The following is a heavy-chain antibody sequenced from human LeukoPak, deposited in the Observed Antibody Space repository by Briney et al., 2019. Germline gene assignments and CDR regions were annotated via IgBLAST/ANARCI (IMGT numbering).Heavy chain of an antibody. D-gene: IGHD3-22*01. Sequence: GGSLRLSCAASGFTFSSYWMHWVRQAPGKGLVWVSRINSDGSSTSYADSVKGRFTISRDNAKNSLYLQMNSLRAEDTAVYYCARDSGYYDNIGYFDYWGQGTLVTVSS. CDR3: ARDSGYYDNIGYFDY. CDR1: GFTFSSYW. J-gene: IGHJ4*02. CDR2: INSDGSST. V-gene: IGHV3-74*01.